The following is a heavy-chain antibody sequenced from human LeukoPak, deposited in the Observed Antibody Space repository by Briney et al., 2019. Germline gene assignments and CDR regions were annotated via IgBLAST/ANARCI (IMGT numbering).Heavy chain of an antibody. CDR2: ISAYNGNT. CDR3: ARAGLAHDFWSGYFGPPDFDY. Sequence: ASVKVSCKASGYTFTSYGISWVRQAPGQGLEWMGWISAYNGNTNYAQKLQGRVTMTTDTSTSTAYMELRSLRSDDTAVYYCARAGLAHDFWSGYFGPPDFDYWGQGTLVTVSS. D-gene: IGHD3-3*01. CDR1: GYTFTSYG. J-gene: IGHJ4*02. V-gene: IGHV1-18*01.